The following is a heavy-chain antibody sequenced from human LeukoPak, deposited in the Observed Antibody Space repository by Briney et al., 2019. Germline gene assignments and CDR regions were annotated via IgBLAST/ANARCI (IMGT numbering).Heavy chain of an antibody. Sequence: PGGSLSLSCAASGFTFSRFWMSWVRQAPGKGLEWVANIKQDGSEKYYVDSVKGRFTISRDNAKNSLYLQMNSLRAEDTAVFYCARHGTFTDYDPDFDICGQGTLVTVSS. V-gene: IGHV3-7*04. CDR3: ARHGTFTDYDPDFDI. CDR2: IKQDGSEK. J-gene: IGHJ4*02. CDR1: GFTFSRFW. D-gene: IGHD4-17*01.